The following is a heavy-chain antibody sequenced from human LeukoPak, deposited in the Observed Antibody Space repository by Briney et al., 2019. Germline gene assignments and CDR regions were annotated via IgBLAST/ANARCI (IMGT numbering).Heavy chain of an antibody. CDR3: ARNAPFRNDGWPLFDY. V-gene: IGHV3-11*01. D-gene: IGHD1-1*01. CDR2: ISSAGDII. CDR1: GFTFSDYY. Sequence: GGSLRLSCAVPGFTFSDYYMSWIRQAPGKGLEWLSYISSAGDIIYYADSVKGRFTISRDNAKNSLYLQINSLRAEDTALYYCARNAPFRNDGWPLFDYWGQGTLVTVSS. J-gene: IGHJ4*02.